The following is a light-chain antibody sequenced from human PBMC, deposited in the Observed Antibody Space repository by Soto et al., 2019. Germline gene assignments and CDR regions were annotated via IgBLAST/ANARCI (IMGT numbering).Light chain of an antibody. CDR1: QSVSSSY. CDR3: QQYGSSPLWT. CDR2: GTS. Sequence: EIVLTQSPGTLSLSPGERATLSCRASQSVSSSYLAWYQQKPGQAPRLISYGTSSRATGIQERFSGRGSGTDFTLTINRLETEDFAVYYCQQYGSSPLWTFGQGTKVDIK. J-gene: IGKJ1*01. V-gene: IGKV3-20*01.